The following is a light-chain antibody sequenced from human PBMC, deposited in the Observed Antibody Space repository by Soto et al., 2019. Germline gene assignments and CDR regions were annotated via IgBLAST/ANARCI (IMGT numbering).Light chain of an antibody. CDR2: GAS. Sequence: EIVLTQSPDTLSLSPGERATLSCRASQSVSTSYLAWYQQKPGQAPRLLMYGASSRATGIPDRFSGSGSGTDVSLTISRLEPEDFAMYYCHQYGGSPTWTFGQGTKVEIK. CDR3: HQYGGSPTWT. V-gene: IGKV3-20*01. CDR1: QSVSTSY. J-gene: IGKJ1*01.